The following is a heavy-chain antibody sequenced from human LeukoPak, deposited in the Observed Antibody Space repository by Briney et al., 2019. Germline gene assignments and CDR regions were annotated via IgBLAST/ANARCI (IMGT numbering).Heavy chain of an antibody. J-gene: IGHJ4*02. CDR1: GYTFTGYY. CDR3: ARSSSGWYPHYFDY. Sequence: ASVKVSCKASGYTFTGYYMHWVRQAPGQGLEWMGWINPNSCGTNYAQKFQGRVTMTRDTSISTAYMELSRLRSDDTAVYYCARSSSGWYPHYFDYWGQGTLVTVSS. D-gene: IGHD6-19*01. V-gene: IGHV1-2*02. CDR2: INPNSCGT.